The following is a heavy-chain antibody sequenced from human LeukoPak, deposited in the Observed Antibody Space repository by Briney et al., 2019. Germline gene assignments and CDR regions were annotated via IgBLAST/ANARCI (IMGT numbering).Heavy chain of an antibody. Sequence: GGSLRLSCAASGFTFSSYAMSWVRQTPGKGLEWVSAFSGSGGSTYYADSVKGRFTISRDDSKNTLYLQMNSLRAEDTAVYYCAKGDSGSRALDYWGQGTLVTVSS. J-gene: IGHJ4*02. CDR2: FSGSGGST. CDR3: AKGDSGSRALDY. D-gene: IGHD1-26*01. V-gene: IGHV3-23*01. CDR1: GFTFSSYA.